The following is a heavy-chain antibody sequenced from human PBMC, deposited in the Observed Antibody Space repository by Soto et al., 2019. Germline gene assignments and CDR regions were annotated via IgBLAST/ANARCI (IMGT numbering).Heavy chain of an antibody. Sequence: QIQLLQSGAEVKKPGASVKVTCKASGYTFRNFGISWVRQAPGQGLEWMGWISAYNANANSAQKFQGRLTMTADTSTSTAYMELRSLRSDDTAVYYCARENSYLDYWGQGTLVTVSS. CDR2: ISAYNANA. V-gene: IGHV1-18*01. CDR1: GYTFRNFG. CDR3: ARENSYLDY. J-gene: IGHJ4*02.